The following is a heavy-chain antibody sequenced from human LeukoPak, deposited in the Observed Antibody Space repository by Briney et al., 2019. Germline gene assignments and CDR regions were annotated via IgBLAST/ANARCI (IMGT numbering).Heavy chain of an antibody. D-gene: IGHD3-22*01. CDR1: GFTFSSYE. V-gene: IGHV3-48*03. CDR2: ISSSGSTI. CDR3: ARGRSTTMIVVVITPFDY. Sequence: GGSLRLSCAASGFTFSSYEMNWVRQAPGKGLEWVPYISSSGSTIYYADSVKGRFTISRDNAKNSLYLQMNSLRAEDTAVYYCARGRSTTMIVVVITPFDYWGQGTLVTVSS. J-gene: IGHJ4*02.